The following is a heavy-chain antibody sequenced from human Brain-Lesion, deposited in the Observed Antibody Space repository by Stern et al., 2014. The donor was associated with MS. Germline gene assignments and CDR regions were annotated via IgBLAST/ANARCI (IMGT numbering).Heavy chain of an antibody. V-gene: IGHV1-24*01. CDR2: YDLEDGEI. CDR1: EYTLTELS. Sequence: QVQLVQSGAEVKKPGASVKVSCKLSEYTLTELSMHWVRQAPGKGLEWMGGYDLEDGEIMYAQKFQGRVNMTEDTSTDTAYMELSSLRSEDTAVYYCARGIGLWAFDYWGQGTLVTVSS. CDR3: ARGIGLWAFDY. D-gene: IGHD7-27*01. J-gene: IGHJ4*02.